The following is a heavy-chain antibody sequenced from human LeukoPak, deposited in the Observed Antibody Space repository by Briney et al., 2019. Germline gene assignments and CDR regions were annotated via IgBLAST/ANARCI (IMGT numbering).Heavy chain of an antibody. V-gene: IGHV3-23*01. CDR2: IGASGGGT. CDR1: GFTFNSYA. J-gene: IGHJ4*02. D-gene: IGHD6-13*01. Sequence: PGGSLRLACAASGFTFNSYAMTWVRQTPGKGLEWVSSIGASGGGTYYADSVKGRFTISRDNAKNSLYLQMNSLRAEDTAVYYCASRAGYTGSWSAFDYWGQGTLVTVSS. CDR3: ASRAGYTGSWSAFDY.